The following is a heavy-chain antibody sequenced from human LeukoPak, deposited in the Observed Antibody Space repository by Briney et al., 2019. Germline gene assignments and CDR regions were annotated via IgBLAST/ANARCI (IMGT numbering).Heavy chain of an antibody. CDR1: GGTFSSYA. CDR2: IIPIFGTA. V-gene: IGHV1-69*13. Sequence: SVKVSCKASGGTFSSYAISWVRQAPGQGLEWMGGIIPIFGTANYAQKFQGRVTVTADESTSTAYMELSSLRSEDTAVYYCARGYYGDYYFDYWGQGTLVTVSS. D-gene: IGHD4-17*01. CDR3: ARGYYGDYYFDY. J-gene: IGHJ4*02.